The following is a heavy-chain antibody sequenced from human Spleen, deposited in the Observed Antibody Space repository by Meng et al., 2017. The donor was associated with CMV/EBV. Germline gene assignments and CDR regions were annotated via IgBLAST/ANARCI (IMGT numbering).Heavy chain of an antibody. J-gene: IGHJ5*02. CDR1: TFTAYY. CDR2: INPNSGGT. CDR3: ARDPPEQWLVERHNWFDP. Sequence: TFTAYYIHWVRQAPGQGLEWMGRINPNSGGTKSAQRFQGRLTMTRDTSITTAYMELNRLRSDDTAMYYCARDPPEQWLVERHNWFDPWGQGTLVTVSS. D-gene: IGHD6-19*01. V-gene: IGHV1-2*06.